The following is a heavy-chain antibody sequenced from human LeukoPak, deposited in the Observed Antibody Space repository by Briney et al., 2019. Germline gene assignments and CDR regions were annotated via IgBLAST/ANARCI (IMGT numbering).Heavy chain of an antibody. V-gene: IGHV4-39*07. CDR2: ISYSGST. D-gene: IGHD5-12*01. CDR1: DGSISSTSYY. Sequence: PSETLSLTCTVSDGSISSTSYYWGWIRQPPGKGLEWIGSISYSGSTYYNPSLRSRVTISVDTSKNQLSLKLSSVTAADTAVYYCARAGDIVATMTPDYWGQGTLVTVSS. CDR3: ARAGDIVATMTPDY. J-gene: IGHJ4*02.